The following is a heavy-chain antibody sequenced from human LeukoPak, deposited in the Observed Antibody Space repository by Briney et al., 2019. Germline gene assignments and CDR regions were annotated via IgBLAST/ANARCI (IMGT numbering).Heavy chain of an antibody. D-gene: IGHD6-19*01. CDR3: ARHTAVAGRRGWFDP. J-gene: IGHJ5*02. V-gene: IGHV4-59*08. CDR2: IYYSGST. CDR1: GGSISSYY. Sequence: SETLSLTCTVSGGSISSYYWSWIRQLPGKGLEWIGYIYYSGSTNYNPSLKSRVTISVDTSKNQFSLKLSSVTAADTAVYYCARHTAVAGRRGWFDPWGQGTLVTVSS.